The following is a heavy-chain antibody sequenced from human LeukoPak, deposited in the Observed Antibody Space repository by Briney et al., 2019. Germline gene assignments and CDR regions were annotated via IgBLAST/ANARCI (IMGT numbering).Heavy chain of an antibody. J-gene: IGHJ6*03. D-gene: IGHD6-19*01. V-gene: IGHV7-4-1*02. CDR2: INTNTGNP. CDR3: ARDNSVTRRWLAGYYYYYMDV. CDR1: GYTFTSYA. Sequence: GASVKVSCKASGYTFTSYAMNWVRQAPGQGLEWMGWINTNTGNPTYAQGFTGRFVFSLDTSVSTAYLQISSLKAEDTAVYYCARDNSVTRRWLAGYYYYYMDVWGKGTTVTVSS.